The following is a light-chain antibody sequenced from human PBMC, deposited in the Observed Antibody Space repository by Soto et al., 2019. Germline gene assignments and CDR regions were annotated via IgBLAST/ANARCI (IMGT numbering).Light chain of an antibody. J-gene: IGLJ2*01. CDR1: SSDVGSYNL. Sequence: QSALTQPASVSGSPGQSITISCTGTSSDVGSYNLVSWYKQHPGKAPKLIIYEGSQRPSGVSDRFSGSKSGNTASLTVSGLQAEDEADYYCSSFVGSPVVFGGGTKVTVL. CDR2: EGS. CDR3: SSFVGSPVV. V-gene: IGLV2-14*02.